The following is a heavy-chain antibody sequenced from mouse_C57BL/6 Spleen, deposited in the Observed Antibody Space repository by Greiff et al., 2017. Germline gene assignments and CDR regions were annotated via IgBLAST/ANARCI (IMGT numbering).Heavy chain of an antibody. D-gene: IGHD1-1*01. V-gene: IGHV1-52*01. Sequence: VQLQQPGAELVRPGSSVKLSCKASGYTFTSYWMHWVKQRPIQGLEWIGNIDPSDSETHYNQKFKDKATLTVDKSSSTAYMQLSSLTSEDSAVYYCARGNYYGRTGYFDVWGTGTTVTVSS. CDR3: ARGNYYGRTGYFDV. CDR1: GYTFTSYW. J-gene: IGHJ1*03. CDR2: IDPSDSET.